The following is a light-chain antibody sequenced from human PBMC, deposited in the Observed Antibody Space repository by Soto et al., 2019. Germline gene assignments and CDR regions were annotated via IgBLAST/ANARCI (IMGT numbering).Light chain of an antibody. J-gene: IGKJ4*01. V-gene: IGKV1-5*03. CDR3: QQYNSYSPLT. Sequence: DIQMTQSPSTLSASVGDRVTLTCRASQSISIWLAWYQQKPGKAPKLLMYKASSLQGGVPSRFSGSGSGTEFTLTISSLQPDDFATYYCQQYNSYSPLTFGGGTKVEFK. CDR1: QSISIW. CDR2: KAS.